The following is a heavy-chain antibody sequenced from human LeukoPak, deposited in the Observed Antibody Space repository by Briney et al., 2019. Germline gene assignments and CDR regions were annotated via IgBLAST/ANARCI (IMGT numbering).Heavy chain of an antibody. J-gene: IGHJ4*02. D-gene: IGHD1-26*01. CDR2: ISSSGGY. Sequence: GGSLRLSCAASGFTFSSYEMDWVRQAPEKGLEWISYISSSGGYMYADSVKGRFTISRDNAKNSLYLQMNSLRAEDTAVYYCARESSGTYYLKQWGQGTLVTVYS. CDR3: ARESSGTYYLKQ. CDR1: GFTFSSYE. V-gene: IGHV3-21*04.